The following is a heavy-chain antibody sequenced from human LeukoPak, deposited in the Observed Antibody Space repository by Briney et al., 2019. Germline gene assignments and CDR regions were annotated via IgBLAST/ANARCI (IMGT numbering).Heavy chain of an antibody. Sequence: GESLKISCKGSGYSFTSYWISWVRQMPGKGLEWMGIIYPGDSDTRYSPSFQGQVTISADKSISTAYLQWSSLKASDTAMYYCARVEPGSHSYGSGNFDYWGQGTLVTVSS. J-gene: IGHJ4*02. CDR1: GYSFTSYW. D-gene: IGHD3-10*01. CDR2: IYPGDSDT. V-gene: IGHV5-51*01. CDR3: ARVEPGSHSYGSGNFDY.